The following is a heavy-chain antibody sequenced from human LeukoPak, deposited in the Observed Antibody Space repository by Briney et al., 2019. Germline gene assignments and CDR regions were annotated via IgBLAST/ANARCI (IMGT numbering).Heavy chain of an antibody. CDR3: ARDSGGYDSHFDY. D-gene: IGHD5-12*01. CDR1: GGSISSYY. CDR2: IYYSGST. V-gene: IGHV4-59*01. Sequence: SETLSLTCTVSGGSISSYYWSWIRQPPGKGLEWIGYIYYSGSTNYNPSLKSRVTISVDTSKNQSSLKLSSVTAADTAVYYCARDSGGYDSHFDYWGQGTLVTVSS. J-gene: IGHJ4*02.